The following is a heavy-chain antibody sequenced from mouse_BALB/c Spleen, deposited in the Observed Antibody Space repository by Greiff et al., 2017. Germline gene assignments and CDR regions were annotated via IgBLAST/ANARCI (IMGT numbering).Heavy chain of an antibody. J-gene: IGHJ4*01. V-gene: IGHV14-1*02. CDR1: GFNIKDYY. Sequence: VQLQQSGAELVRPGALVKLSCKASGFNIKDYYMHWVKQRPEQGLEWIGWIDPENGNTIYDPKFQGKASITADTSSNTAYLQLSSLTSEDTAVYYCARRARLYAMDYWGQGTSVTVSS. CDR2: IDPENGNT. CDR3: ARRARLYAMDY. D-gene: IGHD1-2*01.